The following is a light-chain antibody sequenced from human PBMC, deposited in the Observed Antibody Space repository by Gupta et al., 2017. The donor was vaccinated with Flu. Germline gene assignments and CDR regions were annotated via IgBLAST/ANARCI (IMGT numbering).Light chain of an antibody. CDR1: QSVSSN. Sequence: EIVMTQSPATLSVSPGGRATLSCRASQSVSSNLAWYQQKPGQAPRLLIHGAFTRATGIPARFSGSGVGTEFNLTIISRQSEDFAVYYCQQENNGHPSFTFGQGTLLEIK. CDR2: GAF. J-gene: IGKJ5*01. V-gene: IGKV3-15*01. CDR3: QQENNGHPSFT.